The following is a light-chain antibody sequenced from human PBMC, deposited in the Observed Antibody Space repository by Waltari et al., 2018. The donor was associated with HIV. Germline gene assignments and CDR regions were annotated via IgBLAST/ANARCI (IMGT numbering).Light chain of an antibody. CDR1: NSNLGSNT. CDR2: SNN. Sequence: QSVLTQPPSASGTPGQRVTLSCSGSNSNLGSNTVNWYQQLPGTAPKLLIYSNNQRPSGVPDRFSGSKSGTSASLAISGLQSEDEADYYCAAWDDSLNGVVFGGGTKLTVL. J-gene: IGLJ2*01. CDR3: AAWDDSLNGVV. V-gene: IGLV1-44*01.